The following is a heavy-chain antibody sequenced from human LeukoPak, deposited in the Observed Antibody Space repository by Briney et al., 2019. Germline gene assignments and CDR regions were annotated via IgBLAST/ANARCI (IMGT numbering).Heavy chain of an antibody. CDR1: GYTFTSYG. V-gene: IGHV1-18*01. J-gene: IGHJ4*02. CDR2: ISAYNGNT. CDR3: ARVSSSGWYASPPRGHFDY. D-gene: IGHD6-19*01. Sequence: GASVKVSCKASGYTFTSYGISWVRQAPGQGLEWMGWISAYNGNTNYAQKLQGRVTMTTDTSTSTAYMELRSLRSDDTAVYYCARVSSSGWYASPPRGHFDYWGQGTLVTVSS.